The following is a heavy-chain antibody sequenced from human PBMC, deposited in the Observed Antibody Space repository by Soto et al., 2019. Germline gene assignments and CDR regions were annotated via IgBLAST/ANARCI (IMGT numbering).Heavy chain of an antibody. CDR2: IIPIFGTA. CDR1: GGTFSSYA. D-gene: IGHD2-15*01. CDR3: ARIECGGSCYSYYYGMDV. V-gene: IGHV1-69*01. Sequence: QVQLVQSGAEVKKPGSSVKVSCKASGGTFSSYAISWVRQAPGQGLEWMGGIIPIFGTANYAQKFQGRVTITADESTRTAYMELSSLRSEDTAVYYCARIECGGSCYSYYYGMDVWGQGTTVTVSS. J-gene: IGHJ6*02.